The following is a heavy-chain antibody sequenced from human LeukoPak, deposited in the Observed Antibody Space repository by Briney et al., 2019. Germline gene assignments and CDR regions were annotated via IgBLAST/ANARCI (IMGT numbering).Heavy chain of an antibody. CDR3: SRGGGSYGSGYGMDV. J-gene: IGHJ6*04. D-gene: IGHD3-10*01. V-gene: IGHV3-49*04. Sequence: GGSLRLSCTGSGFTLDDYAMSWVRQAPGKGLEWVGFIRSKAYGGTTDYAASVKGRFTISRDDSKSIAYLQMNSLKTEDTAVYYCSRGGGSYGSGYGMDVWGKGTTVTVSS. CDR2: IRSKAYGGTT. CDR1: GFTLDDYA.